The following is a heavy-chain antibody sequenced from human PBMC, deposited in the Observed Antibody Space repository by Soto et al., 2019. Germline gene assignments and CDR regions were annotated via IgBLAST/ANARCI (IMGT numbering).Heavy chain of an antibody. CDR3: ARQIGLSYYYGMDV. CDR1: GYSFTSYW. D-gene: IGHD2-15*01. J-gene: IGHJ6*02. CDR2: IDPSDSYT. Sequence: GESLKISCKCSGYSFTSYWISWVRQMPGKGLEWMGRIDPSDSYTNYSPSFQGHVTISADKSISTAYLQWSSLKASDTAMYYCARQIGLSYYYGMDVWGQGTTVTVSS. V-gene: IGHV5-10-1*01.